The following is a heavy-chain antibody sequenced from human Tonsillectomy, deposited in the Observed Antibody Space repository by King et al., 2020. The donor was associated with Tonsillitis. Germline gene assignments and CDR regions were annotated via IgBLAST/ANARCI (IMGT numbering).Heavy chain of an antibody. Sequence: QLQESGPGLVKPSETLSLTCTVSGGSISSYYWSWIRQPPGKGLEWIGYIYYSGSTNYNPSLKSRVTISVDTSKNQFSLKLTSLPAADTAVYHCARHRHDWNDDHAFDIWGQGTLVTVSS. CDR1: GGSISSYY. CDR3: ARHRHDWNDDHAFDI. D-gene: IGHD1-1*01. V-gene: IGHV4-59*08. CDR2: IYYSGST. J-gene: IGHJ3*02.